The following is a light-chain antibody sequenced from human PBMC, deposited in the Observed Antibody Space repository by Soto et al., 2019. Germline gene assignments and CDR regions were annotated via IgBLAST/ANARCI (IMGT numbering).Light chain of an antibody. CDR2: GSS. CDR3: QQHGSSPWT. V-gene: IGKV3-20*01. J-gene: IGKJ1*01. Sequence: EIVMTQSPATLSVSPGERATLSCRASQTLSSSYLAWFQQKPGQAPRLLIYGSSSRATGIPDRFSGSGSGTDFTLTISRLEPEDFAVYYCQQHGSSPWTFGQGTKVDIK. CDR1: QTLSSSY.